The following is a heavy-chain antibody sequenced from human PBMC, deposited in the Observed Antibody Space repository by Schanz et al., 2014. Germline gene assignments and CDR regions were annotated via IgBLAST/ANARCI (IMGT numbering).Heavy chain of an antibody. CDR2: ISYHGSER. J-gene: IGHJ2*01. D-gene: IGHD2-21*01. Sequence: VQLVESGGGLVQPGGSLRLSCAGSGFSFSDYGMHWVRQAPGRGLEWVAVISYHGSERYYADSVKGRFTISRDNAKNSLYLQMNSLRAEDTAVYYCARVVRLAYCGGDCYSGGYFDLWGRGTLVTVSS. CDR1: GFSFSDYG. V-gene: IGHV3-30*03. CDR3: ARVVRLAYCGGDCYSGGYFDL.